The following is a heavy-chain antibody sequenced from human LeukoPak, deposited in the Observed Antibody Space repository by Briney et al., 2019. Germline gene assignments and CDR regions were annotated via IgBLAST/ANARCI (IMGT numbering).Heavy chain of an antibody. CDR1: GGSFSSYY. D-gene: IGHD6-19*01. V-gene: IGHV4-34*01. CDR2: INHGGST. Sequence: MPSETLSLTCAVYGGSFSSYYWSWIRRPPGKGLEWIGEINHGGSTNYNPSLKSRVTISVDTSRNQFSLKVTSVTAADTAVYYCARKSNSGLYFFDSWGQGTLVTVSS. J-gene: IGHJ4*02. CDR3: ARKSNSGLYFFDS.